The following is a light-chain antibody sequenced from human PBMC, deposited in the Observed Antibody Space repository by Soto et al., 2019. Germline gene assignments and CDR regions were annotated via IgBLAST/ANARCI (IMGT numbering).Light chain of an antibody. CDR2: GNS. CDR1: SSNIGAGYD. V-gene: IGLV1-40*01. J-gene: IGLJ1*01. Sequence: QSVLTQPPSVSGAPGQRVTISCTGSSSNIGAGYDVHWYQQLPGTAPKLLIYGNSNRTSGVPDRFSGSKAGTSASLAITGHQAEYEADYYCQSYDSRLSGYVFGTGTKDTDL. CDR3: QSYDSRLSGYV.